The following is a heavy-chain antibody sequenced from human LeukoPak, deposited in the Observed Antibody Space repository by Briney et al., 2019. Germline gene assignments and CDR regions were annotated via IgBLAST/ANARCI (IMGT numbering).Heavy chain of an antibody. J-gene: IGHJ6*03. CDR2: IYYSGKT. Sequence: SETLSLTCTVSGYSFTGGSYWGWIRQPPGKGLEWIGSIYYSGKTYYNPSLKSRVTISVDTSKNQSSLKLSSVTAADTAVYYCARVLNSDYYNPIYYYYYYMDVWGKGTTVTVSS. D-gene: IGHD3-3*01. CDR1: GYSFTGGSY. V-gene: IGHV4-38-2*02. CDR3: ARVLNSDYYNPIYYYYYYMDV.